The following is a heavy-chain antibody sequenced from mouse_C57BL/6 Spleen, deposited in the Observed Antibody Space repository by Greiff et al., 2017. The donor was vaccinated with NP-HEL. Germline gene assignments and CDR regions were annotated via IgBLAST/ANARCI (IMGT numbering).Heavy chain of an antibody. CDR3: ASPYGNLECFAY. D-gene: IGHD2-1*01. V-gene: IGHV1-7*01. J-gene: IGHJ3*01. CDR1: GYTFTSYW. Sequence: VQLQQSGAELAKPGASVKLSCKASGYTFTSYWMHWVKQRPGQGLEWIGYINPSSGYTKYNQKFKDKATLTAEKSSSTAYMQLSSLTYEDSAVYYCASPYGNLECFAYWGQGTLVTVSA. CDR2: INPSSGYT.